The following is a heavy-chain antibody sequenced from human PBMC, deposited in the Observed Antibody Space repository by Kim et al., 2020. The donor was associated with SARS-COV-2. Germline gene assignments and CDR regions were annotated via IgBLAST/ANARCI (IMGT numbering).Heavy chain of an antibody. Sequence: SETLSLTCSVSGGSISSSSHYWGWIRQPPGKGLEWIGSIYYSGSTYYNPSLKSRVTISVDTSKNQFSLKLSSVTAADTAVYYCARLFPLYFYDSSGEIDYWGQGTWSPSPQ. CDR3: ARLFPLYFYDSSGEIDY. V-gene: IGHV4-39*01. CDR2: IYYSGST. J-gene: IGHJ4*02. CDR1: GGSISSSSHY. D-gene: IGHD3-22*01.